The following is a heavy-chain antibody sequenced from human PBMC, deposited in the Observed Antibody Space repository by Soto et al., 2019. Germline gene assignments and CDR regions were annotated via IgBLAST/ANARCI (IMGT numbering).Heavy chain of an antibody. V-gene: IGHV3-21*01. CDR1: GFTFSIYS. D-gene: IGHD1-1*01. CDR2: ISSSSSYI. J-gene: IGHJ4*02. Sequence: GGSLRLSGAASGFTFSIYSMNWVRQAPGKGLEWVSSISSSSSYIYYADSVKGRFTISRDNAKNSLYLQMNTLRAEDTAVYYCARSPGRDGYNNFDYLGQGTLVTLAS. CDR3: ARSPGRDGYNNFDY.